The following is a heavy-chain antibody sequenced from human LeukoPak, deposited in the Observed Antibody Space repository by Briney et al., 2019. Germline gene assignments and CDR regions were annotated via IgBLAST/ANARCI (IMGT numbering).Heavy chain of an antibody. Sequence: VGSLRLSCAASGFTFSSYGMHWVRQAPGKGLEWVAFIRYDGSNKYYADSVKGRFTISRDNSKNTLYLQMNSLRADDTAVYYCAIPRLIAVASYGGGFDFWGQGTMVTVSS. D-gene: IGHD6-19*01. V-gene: IGHV3-30*02. J-gene: IGHJ3*01. CDR2: IRYDGSNK. CDR3: AIPRLIAVASYGGGFDF. CDR1: GFTFSSYG.